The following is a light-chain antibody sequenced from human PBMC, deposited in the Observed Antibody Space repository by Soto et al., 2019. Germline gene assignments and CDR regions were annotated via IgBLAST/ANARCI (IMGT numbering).Light chain of an antibody. V-gene: IGLV2-14*03. CDR3: CSYTSTTTLVV. CDR2: DVT. CDR1: SSDIGGHNY. J-gene: IGLJ3*02. Sequence: QSALTQPASVSGSPGQSITISCTGTSSDIGGHNYVSWYQHHPGKAPKLMIYDVTSRPSGVSDRFSGSKSGNTASLTISGLQAEDEADYFCCSYTSTTTLVVFGRGTKLTVL.